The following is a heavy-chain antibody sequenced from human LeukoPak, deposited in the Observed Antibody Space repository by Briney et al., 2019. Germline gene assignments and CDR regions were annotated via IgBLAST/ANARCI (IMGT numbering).Heavy chain of an antibody. CDR1: GGSISGHY. Sequence: SETLSLTCSVSGGSISGHYWSWIRQPAGKRMEWIGRIFPGGSTTYNPSLKSRVTMSVDTSKTQVSLKLSSVTAADTAVYYCAREHCTRTTCYLNWLDPWGQGTLVTVSS. D-gene: IGHD2-2*01. J-gene: IGHJ5*02. CDR3: AREHCTRTTCYLNWLDP. V-gene: IGHV4-4*07. CDR2: IFPGGST.